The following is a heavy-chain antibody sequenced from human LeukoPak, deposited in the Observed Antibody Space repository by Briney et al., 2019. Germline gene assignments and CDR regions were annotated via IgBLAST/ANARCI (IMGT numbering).Heavy chain of an antibody. V-gene: IGHV3-23*01. CDR3: AKRGVVIRVILVGFHKEAYYFDS. Sequence: NPGGSLRLSCAVSGITLSNYGMSWVRLAPGKGLEWVAGISDSGGRTNYADSVKGRFTISRDNSKNTLYLQMNSLRAEDTAVYFCAKRGVVIRVILVGFHKEAYYFDSWGRAPWSPSPQ. J-gene: IGHJ4*02. D-gene: IGHD3-22*01. CDR2: ISDSGGRT. CDR1: GITLSNYG.